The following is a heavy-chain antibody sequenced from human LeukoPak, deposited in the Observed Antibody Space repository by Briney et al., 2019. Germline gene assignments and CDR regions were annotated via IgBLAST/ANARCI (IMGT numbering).Heavy chain of an antibody. V-gene: IGHV3-23*01. CDR2: ISGSGGTT. J-gene: IGHJ4*02. CDR3: AKDLYYYASGTVSVFDY. CDR1: GFTFSSYA. Sequence: GGSLRLSCAASGFTFSSYAMSWVRQAPGKGLEWVSGISGSGGTTYYADSVKGRFTISRDNSKNTLYLQMNSLRAEDTAVYYCAKDLYYYASGTVSVFDYWGQGTLVTVSS. D-gene: IGHD3-10*01.